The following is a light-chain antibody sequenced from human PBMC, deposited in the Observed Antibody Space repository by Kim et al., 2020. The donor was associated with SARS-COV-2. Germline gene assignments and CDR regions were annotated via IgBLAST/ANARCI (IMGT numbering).Light chain of an antibody. CDR2: AAS. CDR1: KGISNR. Sequence: DIQMTQSPSSVSAFVGDRVTITCRAGKGISNRLVWYQQKPGKAPNLLIYAASSLQSGVPSRFSGSGSGTDFTLTISSLQPEDFATYYCQQANSFPWTFGQGTKV. V-gene: IGKV1-12*01. J-gene: IGKJ1*01. CDR3: QQANSFPWT.